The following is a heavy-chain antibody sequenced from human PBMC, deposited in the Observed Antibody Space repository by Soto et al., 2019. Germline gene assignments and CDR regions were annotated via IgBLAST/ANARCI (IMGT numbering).Heavy chain of an antibody. V-gene: IGHV3-74*01. CDR1: GFTFSTHW. Sequence: EVQLVESGGGLVQPGGSLRLSCAASGFTFSTHWMHWVRQAPGKGLVWVSRINGDGSETTYADSVKGRLTISRDNAKNTLSLQMDSLRAEDTAVYYCGKDPNGDYVGAFDIWGQGTTVTVSS. CDR3: GKDPNGDYVGAFDI. D-gene: IGHD4-17*01. CDR2: INGDGSET. J-gene: IGHJ3*02.